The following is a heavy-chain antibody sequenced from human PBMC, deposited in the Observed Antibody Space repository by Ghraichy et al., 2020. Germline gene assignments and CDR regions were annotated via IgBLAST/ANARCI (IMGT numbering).Heavy chain of an antibody. Sequence: GGSLRLSCAASGFSFSSYSMNWARQAPGKGLEWVSYISSSSTTIYYADSVKGRFTISRDNAKNSLYLQMNSLRDEDTAVYYCVRDYYDSSGYSSGHYWGQGTLVTVSS. V-gene: IGHV3-48*02. CDR3: VRDYYDSSGYSSGHY. CDR1: GFSFSSYS. J-gene: IGHJ4*02. CDR2: ISSSSTTI. D-gene: IGHD3-22*01.